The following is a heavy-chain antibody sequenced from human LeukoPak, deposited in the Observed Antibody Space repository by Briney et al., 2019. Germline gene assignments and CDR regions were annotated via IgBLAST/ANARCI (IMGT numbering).Heavy chain of an antibody. Sequence: ASVKVSCKASGYTFTSYGISWVRQAPGQGLEWMGWISAYNGNTNYAQKLQGRVTMTTDTSTSTAYMELRSLRSDDTAVYYCAKAKQQLVPWWFDPWGQGTLVTVSS. CDR1: GYTFTSYG. J-gene: IGHJ5*02. CDR3: AKAKQQLVPWWFDP. V-gene: IGHV1-18*01. D-gene: IGHD6-13*01. CDR2: ISAYNGNT.